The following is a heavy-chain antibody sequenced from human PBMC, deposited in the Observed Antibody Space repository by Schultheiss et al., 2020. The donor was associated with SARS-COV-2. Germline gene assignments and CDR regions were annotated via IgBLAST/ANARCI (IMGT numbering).Heavy chain of an antibody. V-gene: IGHV3-74*01. CDR2: IKSDGSST. J-gene: IGHJ4*02. D-gene: IGHD6-19*01. CDR3: ARDLYSSGWYED. Sequence: GGSLRLSCAASGFTFSSYWMSWVRQAPGKGLVWVSRIKSDGSSTSYADSVKGRFTISRDNAKNTLYLQMNSLRAEDTAVYYCARDLYSSGWYEDWGQGTLVTVSS. CDR1: GFTFSSYW.